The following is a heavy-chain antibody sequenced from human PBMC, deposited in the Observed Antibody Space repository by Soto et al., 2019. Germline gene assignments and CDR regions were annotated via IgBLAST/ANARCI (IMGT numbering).Heavy chain of an antibody. Sequence: EVQLLESGGGLVQPGGSLRLSCAASGFSLSDYWMSWVRQSPGKGLEWVADINQDGSEKYLMNSVRGRFAISRENAKNSLYLQMNLLRAEDTAVYYCARDCRRDDCPPNTSDYWGPGTLVTVSS. CDR2: INQDGSEK. J-gene: IGHJ4*02. V-gene: IGHV3-7*01. CDR3: ARDCRRDDCPPNTSDY. D-gene: IGHD2-21*02. CDR1: GFSLSDYW.